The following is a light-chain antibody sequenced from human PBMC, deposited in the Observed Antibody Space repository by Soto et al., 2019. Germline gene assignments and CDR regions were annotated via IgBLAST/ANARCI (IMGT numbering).Light chain of an antibody. CDR1: SGDVGGYKY. CDR3: SSYTTVSTWV. J-gene: IGLJ3*02. V-gene: IGLV2-14*01. Sequence: QSALTQPASVSGSPGQSITISCTGTSGDVGGYKYVSWYQQHPGKAPKLMIYEVSNRPSGVPNRFSGSKSGNTASLTISGLQAEDEADYYCSSYTTVSTWVFGGGTKLTVL. CDR2: EVS.